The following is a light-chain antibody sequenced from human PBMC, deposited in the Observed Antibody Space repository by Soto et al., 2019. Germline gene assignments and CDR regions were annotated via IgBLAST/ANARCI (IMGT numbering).Light chain of an antibody. CDR3: SSYTSSSTLMV. Sequence: QSALTQPASVSGSPGQSITISCTGTSSDVGGYNYVSWYQQHPGKAPELMIHDVSNRPSGVSNRFSGSKSGNTASLAISGLQAEDEADYYCSSYTSSSTLMVFGGGTKLTVL. V-gene: IGLV2-14*01. J-gene: IGLJ2*01. CDR2: DVS. CDR1: SSDVGGYNY.